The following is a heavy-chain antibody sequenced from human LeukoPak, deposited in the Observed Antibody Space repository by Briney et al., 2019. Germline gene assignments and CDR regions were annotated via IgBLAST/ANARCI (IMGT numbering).Heavy chain of an antibody. CDR2: IDDSGRT. CDR3: ARGYSDDFWSGYPTATWWFDP. Sequence: SETLSLTCAVYGGSFSGYYWSWIRQPPGKGPEWIGYIDDSGRTNYNPSLKSRVTISKDTSRNQFSLKLNSVTAADTAVYYCARGYSDDFWSGYPTATWWFDPWGLGTLVIVSS. D-gene: IGHD3-3*01. J-gene: IGHJ5*02. CDR1: GGSFSGYY. V-gene: IGHV4-59*01.